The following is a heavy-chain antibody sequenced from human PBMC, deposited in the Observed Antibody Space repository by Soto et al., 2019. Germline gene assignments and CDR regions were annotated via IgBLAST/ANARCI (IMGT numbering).Heavy chain of an antibody. CDR2: ISSSSSTI. J-gene: IGHJ3*02. D-gene: IGHD4-17*01. V-gene: IGHV3-48*01. CDR3: ARYPIYGGRAFDI. CDR1: GFTFSSYS. Sequence: PGGSLRLSIAASGFTFSSYSMNWVRQAPGKGLEWVSYISSSSSTIYYADSVKGRFTISRDNAKNSLYLQMNSLRAEDTAVYYCARYPIYGGRAFDIWGQGTMVTVSS.